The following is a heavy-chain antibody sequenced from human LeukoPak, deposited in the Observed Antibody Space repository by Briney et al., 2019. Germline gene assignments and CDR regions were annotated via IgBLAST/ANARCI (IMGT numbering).Heavy chain of an antibody. D-gene: IGHD3-10*01. CDR1: GYSISSGYY. CDR3: ARDGSGSYGY. CDR2: IYHSGST. V-gene: IGHV4-38-2*02. J-gene: IGHJ4*02. Sequence: PSETLSLTCTVSGYSISSGYYWGWIRQPPGKGLEWIGSIYHSGSTYYNPSLKSRVTISVDTSKIQFSLKLSSVTAADTAVYYCARDGSGSYGYWGQGTLVTVSS.